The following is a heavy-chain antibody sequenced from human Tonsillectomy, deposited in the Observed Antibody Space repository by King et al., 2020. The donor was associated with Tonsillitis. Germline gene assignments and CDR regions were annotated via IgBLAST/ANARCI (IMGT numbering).Heavy chain of an antibody. D-gene: IGHD6-13*01. CDR3: ARQSTFSSSWYSFFDY. J-gene: IGHJ4*02. CDR2: IYPGDSDT. CDR1: GYSFTSYW. V-gene: IGHV5-51*01. Sequence: VQLVESGAEVKKPGESLKISCKGSGYSFTSYWIGWVRQMPGKGLEWMGIIYPGDSDTRYSPSFQGQVTISADNSISTAYLQWSSLKASDTAMYYCARQSTFSSSWYSFFDYWGQGTLVTVSS.